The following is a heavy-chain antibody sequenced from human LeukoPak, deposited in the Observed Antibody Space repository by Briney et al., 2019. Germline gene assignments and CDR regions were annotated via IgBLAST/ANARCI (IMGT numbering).Heavy chain of an antibody. CDR3: AREWYDILTGYQGFQLDY. CDR2: MNPNSGNT. J-gene: IGHJ4*02. V-gene: IGHV1-8*01. Sequence: ASVKVSCKASGYTFTSYDINWVRQATGQGLEWMGWMNPNSGNTGYAQKLQGRITMTRNTSISTAYMELSSLTSEDTAVYYCAREWYDILTGYQGFQLDYWGQGSLVTVSS. D-gene: IGHD3-9*01. CDR1: GYTFTSYD.